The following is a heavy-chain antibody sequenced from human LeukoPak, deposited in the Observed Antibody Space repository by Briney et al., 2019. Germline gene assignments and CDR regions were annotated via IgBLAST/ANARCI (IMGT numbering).Heavy chain of an antibody. Sequence: GGSLRLSCAVSGFAVSSNYMTWIRQAPGKGLEWVSVINSGGSTFFADFVKGRFTMSRDNSKNTLYLHMNSLRVEDTAVYYCARDIGGLSDVWGQGTTVTVSS. D-gene: IGHD1-26*01. CDR3: ARDIGGLSDV. J-gene: IGHJ6*02. CDR2: INSGGST. V-gene: IGHV3-66*01. CDR1: GFAVSSNY.